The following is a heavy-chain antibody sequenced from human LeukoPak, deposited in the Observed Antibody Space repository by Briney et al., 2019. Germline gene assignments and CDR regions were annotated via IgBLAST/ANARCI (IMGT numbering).Heavy chain of an antibody. Sequence: SETLSLTCTVSGGSISYNYWSWIRQPPGKGLEWIGYTYNSGSTNYNPSLKSRVAMSVDTSKNHFSLKLSSVTAADTAVYYCARQFDCSGGSCYRFDAFDIWGQGTMVIVSS. CDR1: GGSISYNY. CDR2: TYNSGST. J-gene: IGHJ3*02. D-gene: IGHD2-15*01. CDR3: ARQFDCSGGSCYRFDAFDI. V-gene: IGHV4-59*08.